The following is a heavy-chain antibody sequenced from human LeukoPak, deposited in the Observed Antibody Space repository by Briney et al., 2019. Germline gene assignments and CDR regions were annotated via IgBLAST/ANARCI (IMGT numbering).Heavy chain of an antibody. D-gene: IGHD6-19*01. V-gene: IGHV1-2*06. J-gene: IGHJ5*01. Sequence: ASVKVSCKASGYTFTSYGISWVRQAPGQGLEWMGRINPNSGGTNYAQKFQGRVTMTRDTSISTAYMELSRLRSDDTAVYYCARGRYSSGWYRGANWFDSWGQGTLVTVSS. CDR2: INPNSGGT. CDR3: ARGRYSSGWYRGANWFDS. CDR1: GYTFTSYG.